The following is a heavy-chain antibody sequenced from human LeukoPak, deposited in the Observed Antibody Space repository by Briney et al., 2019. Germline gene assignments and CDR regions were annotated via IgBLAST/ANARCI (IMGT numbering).Heavy chain of an antibody. CDR3: ARQYGRPFDY. Sequence: PGEPLNISCKAPGYTSSSSWIGWVRRLPGKGLEWMGIIYPSDTDTRYSPSVQGQVTISADKPINTAYPQWSSLKATDTGIYYCARQYGRPFDYWGQGALVTVSS. CDR2: IYPSDTDT. D-gene: IGHD4-17*01. CDR1: GYTSSSSW. J-gene: IGHJ4*02. V-gene: IGHV5-51*01.